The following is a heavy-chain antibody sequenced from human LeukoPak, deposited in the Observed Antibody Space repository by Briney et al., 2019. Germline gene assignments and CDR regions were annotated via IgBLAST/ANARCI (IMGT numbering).Heavy chain of an antibody. CDR2: IIPIFGTA. CDR3: ARGYDFLSGFPHYYYYYYMDV. D-gene: IGHD3-3*01. CDR1: GGTFSSYA. Sequence: SVKVSCKASGGTFSSYAISWVRQAPGQGLEWMGGIIPIFGTANYAQKFQGRVTITTDESTSTAYMELSSLRSEDTAVYYCARGYDFLSGFPHYYYYYYMDVWGKGTTVTVSS. V-gene: IGHV1-69*05. J-gene: IGHJ6*03.